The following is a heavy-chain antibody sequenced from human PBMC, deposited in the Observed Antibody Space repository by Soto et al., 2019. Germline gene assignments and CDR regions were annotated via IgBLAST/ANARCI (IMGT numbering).Heavy chain of an antibody. Sequence: TLSLTCTVSGGSISSGDYYWSWIRQPPGKGLEWIGYIYYSGSTYYNPSLKSRVTISVDTSKNQFSLKLSSVTAADTAVYYCARDGLRSGGSVNWFDPWGQGTLVTSPQ. CDR2: IYYSGST. CDR1: GGSISSGDYY. V-gene: IGHV4-30-4*01. CDR3: ARDGLRSGGSVNWFDP. J-gene: IGHJ5*02. D-gene: IGHD2-15*01.